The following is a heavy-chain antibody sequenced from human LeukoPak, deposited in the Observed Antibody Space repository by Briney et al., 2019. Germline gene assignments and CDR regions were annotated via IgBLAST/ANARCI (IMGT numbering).Heavy chain of an antibody. V-gene: IGHV3-23*01. D-gene: IGHD3-3*01. J-gene: IGHJ3*02. Sequence: GGSLRLSCAASGFTFTTYAMTWVRQAPGKGLEWVSAISGSGGNTQYADSVKGRFTITRDNSKNTLYLQMNSLRAEDTAVYYCAKDGGIWGQGTMVTVSS. CDR3: AKDGGI. CDR1: GFTFTTYA. CDR2: ISGSGGNT.